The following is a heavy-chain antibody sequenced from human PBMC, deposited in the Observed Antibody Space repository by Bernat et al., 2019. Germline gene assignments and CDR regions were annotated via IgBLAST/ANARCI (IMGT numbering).Heavy chain of an antibody. CDR2: ISYDGDNK. Sequence: QVQLVESGGGVVQPGRSLRLSCAASEFTFSSYAMHWVRQAPGKGLEWVAVISYDGDNKYYADSVKGRFTISRDNSKNTLYLQVNSLRGEETAVYYCAGGGVTTFGVAAGGVDVWCQGTTVIVSS. J-gene: IGHJ6*02. V-gene: IGHV3-30-3*01. CDR1: EFTFSSYA. D-gene: IGHD3-3*01. CDR3: AGGGVTTFGVAAGGVDV.